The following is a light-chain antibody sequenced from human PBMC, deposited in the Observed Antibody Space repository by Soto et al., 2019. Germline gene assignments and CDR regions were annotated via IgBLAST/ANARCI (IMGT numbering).Light chain of an antibody. Sequence: DIVLTQSPGTLYLSPVATATLAWSACPIVSTSYLAWYQQRPGQAPRLLIYGASSRATGIPDRFSGSGSGTDFTLTISRLEPEDFAVYYCQQYVDSPWTFGQGTKVDI. CDR1: PIVSTSY. V-gene: IGKV3-20*01. CDR3: QQYVDSPWT. J-gene: IGKJ1*01. CDR2: GAS.